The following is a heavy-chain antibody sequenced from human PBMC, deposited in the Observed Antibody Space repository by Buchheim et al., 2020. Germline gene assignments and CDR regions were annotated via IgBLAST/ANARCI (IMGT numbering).Heavy chain of an antibody. CDR1: GFTFSSYG. D-gene: IGHD2-21*02. J-gene: IGHJ4*02. Sequence: QVQLVESGGGVVQPGRSLRLSCAASGFTFSSYGMYWVRQAPGKGLEWVAVISYDGSNKYYADSVKGRFTISRDNSKNTLYLQMNSLRAEDTAVYYCAKAIVVVTAIPDYWGQGTL. V-gene: IGHV3-30*18. CDR2: ISYDGSNK. CDR3: AKAIVVVTAIPDY.